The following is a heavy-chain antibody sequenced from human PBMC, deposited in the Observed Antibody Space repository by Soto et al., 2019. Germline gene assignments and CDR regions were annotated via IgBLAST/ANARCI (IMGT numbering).Heavy chain of an antibody. D-gene: IGHD1-1*01. CDR3: ARWNGLGDS. Sequence: PVGSLRLSCAVSGFSLCPYGVTWVRQTPEKALEWVTGFSGGSGAIFYADSVRGRVTSSRYSSTAYLQMNHVRPEDTGVYCCARWNGLGDSWGQGSLVTVSS. CDR2: FSGGSGAI. J-gene: IGHJ4*02. CDR1: GFSLCPYG. V-gene: IGHV3-23*01.